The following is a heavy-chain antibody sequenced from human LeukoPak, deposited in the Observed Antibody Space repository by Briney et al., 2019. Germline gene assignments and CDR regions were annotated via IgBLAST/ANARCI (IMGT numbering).Heavy chain of an antibody. Sequence: ASVKVSCKGSGYTFTGYYMHWVRQAPGQGLEWMGWINPNSGGTNYAQKFQGRVTITRDTSISTAYMELSRLRSDDTAVYYCARAFYGSGSYRAFDIWGQGTMVTVSS. CDR2: INPNSGGT. CDR1: GYTFTGYY. CDR3: ARAFYGSGSYRAFDI. D-gene: IGHD3-10*01. V-gene: IGHV1-2*02. J-gene: IGHJ3*02.